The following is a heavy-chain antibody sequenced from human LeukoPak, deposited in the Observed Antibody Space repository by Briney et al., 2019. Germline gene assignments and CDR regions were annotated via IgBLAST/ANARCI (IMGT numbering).Heavy chain of an antibody. V-gene: IGHV4-4*02. CDR2: IFHSATT. CDR3: ARQVPNTAMATTYYYYYYMDV. D-gene: IGHD5-18*01. J-gene: IGHJ6*03. Sequence: PSGTLSLTCAVSGGSINSSNWWSWVRQPPGKGLEWIGEIFHSATTNYNPSLKSRVTISVDTSKNQFSLKLSSVTAADTAVYYCARQVPNTAMATTYYYYYYMDVWGKGTTVTISS. CDR1: GGSINSSNW.